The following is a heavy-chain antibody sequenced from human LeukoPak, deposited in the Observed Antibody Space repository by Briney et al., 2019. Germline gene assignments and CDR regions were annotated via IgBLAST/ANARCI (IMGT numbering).Heavy chain of an antibody. CDR3: ARDSYYYDSYHLDY. D-gene: IGHD3-22*01. CDR1: GYTFTSYG. CDR2: ISVYNGNT. Sequence: WASVKVSCKASGYTFTSYGISWVRQAPGQGLEWMGWISVYNGNTNYAQKLQGRVTMTADTSTSTAFMELRSLRSDDTAVYYCARDSYYYDSYHLDYWGQGTLVTVSS. J-gene: IGHJ4*02. V-gene: IGHV1-18*01.